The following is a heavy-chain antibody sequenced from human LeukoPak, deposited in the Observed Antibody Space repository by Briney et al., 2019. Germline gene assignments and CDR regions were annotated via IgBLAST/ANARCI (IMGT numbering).Heavy chain of an antibody. CDR1: GYTFTSYD. Sequence: ASVKVSCKASGYTFTSYDINWVRQATGQGLEWMGWMNPNSGNTGYAQKFQGRVTMTRNTSISTAYMELSSLRSEDTAVYYCARGPTYYDFWSGYWRRYMDVWGKGTTVAVSS. V-gene: IGHV1-8*01. CDR3: ARGPTYYDFWSGYWRRYMDV. D-gene: IGHD3-3*01. CDR2: MNPNSGNT. J-gene: IGHJ6*03.